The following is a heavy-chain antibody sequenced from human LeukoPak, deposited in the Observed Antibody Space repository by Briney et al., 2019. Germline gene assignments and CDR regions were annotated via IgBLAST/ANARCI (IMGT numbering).Heavy chain of an antibody. CDR3: AISSGSW. CDR2: ISYDGSNK. Sequence: PGGSLRLSCAASGFTFSSYGMHWVRQAPGKGLEWVAVISYDGSNKYYADSVKGRFTISRDNSKNTLYLQMNSLRAEDTAVYYCAISSGSWWGQGTLATVSS. CDR1: GFTFSSYG. D-gene: IGHD6-19*01. V-gene: IGHV3-30*03. J-gene: IGHJ4*02.